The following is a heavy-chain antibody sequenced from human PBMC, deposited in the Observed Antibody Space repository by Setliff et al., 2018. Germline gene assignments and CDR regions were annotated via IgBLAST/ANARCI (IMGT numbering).Heavy chain of an antibody. V-gene: IGHV1-69*05. CDR1: GGTFGTNA. Sequence: SVKVSCKASGGTFGTNAVSWVRQAPGQGLEWMGGITPVVGATSFAQKLQGRVTLTTDESTRTAYMELNDLTSEDTAIYYCAGDYNGDSPRTPLGYWGQGTLVTVSS. CDR3: AGDYNGDSPRTPLGY. CDR2: ITPVVGAT. J-gene: IGHJ4*02. D-gene: IGHD4-17*01.